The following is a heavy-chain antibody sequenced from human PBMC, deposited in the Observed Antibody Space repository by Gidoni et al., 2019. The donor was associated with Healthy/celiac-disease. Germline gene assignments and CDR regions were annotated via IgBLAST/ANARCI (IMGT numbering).Heavy chain of an antibody. V-gene: IGHV3-48*03. J-gene: IGHJ6*03. D-gene: IGHD6-19*01. CDR3: ARVVEQWLDYYYYYMDV. CDR2: ISSSGSTI. Sequence: EVQLVESGGGLVQPGGSLRLSCAASGFTFSSYEMNWVRQAPGKGLEWVSYISSSGSTIYYADSVKGRFTISRDNAKNSLYLQMNSLRAEDTAVYYCARVVEQWLDYYYYYMDVWGKGTTVTVSS. CDR1: GFTFSSYE.